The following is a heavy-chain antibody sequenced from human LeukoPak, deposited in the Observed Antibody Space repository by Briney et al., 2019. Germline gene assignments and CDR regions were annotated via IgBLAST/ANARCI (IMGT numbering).Heavy chain of an antibody. CDR1: GGTFSSYA. J-gene: IGHJ4*02. CDR3: AKNYDFLTGYAS. D-gene: IGHD3-9*01. V-gene: IGHV1-69*04. CDR2: IIPILGIA. Sequence: SVKVSCKASGGTFSSYAISWVRQAPGQGLEWMGRIIPILGIANYAQKFQGRVTMTRNTSISTAYMELSSLRSEDTAVYYCAKNYDFLTGYASWGQGTLVTVSS.